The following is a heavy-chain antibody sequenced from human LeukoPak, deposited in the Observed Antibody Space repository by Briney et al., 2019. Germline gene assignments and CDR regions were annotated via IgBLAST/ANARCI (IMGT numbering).Heavy chain of an antibody. V-gene: IGHV1-69*05. CDR1: GGTFSSYA. Sequence: GASVKVSCKASGGTFSSYAVNWVRQAPGQGLEWMGGIIPIFGTTNYSQKFQDRVTISTDAYTSTAYLELSSLRSGDTAVYYCARDLHGYYYGSGTYSSFGYWGQGTLVTVSS. J-gene: IGHJ4*02. CDR2: IIPIFGTT. CDR3: ARDLHGYYYGSGTYSSFGY. D-gene: IGHD3-10*01.